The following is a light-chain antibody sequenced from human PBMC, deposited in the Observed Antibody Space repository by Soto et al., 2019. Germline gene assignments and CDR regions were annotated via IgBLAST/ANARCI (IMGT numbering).Light chain of an antibody. J-gene: IGKJ2*01. CDR3: QQYGSSPPVYT. V-gene: IGKV3-20*01. Sequence: EIVLTQSPGTLSLSPGERATLSCRASQSVSSSYLAWYQQKPGQAPRLLIYGASSRATGISDRFSGSGSGTDFTLTISTLESEDFAVYYCQQYGSSPPVYTFGQGTKLEMK. CDR2: GAS. CDR1: QSVSSSY.